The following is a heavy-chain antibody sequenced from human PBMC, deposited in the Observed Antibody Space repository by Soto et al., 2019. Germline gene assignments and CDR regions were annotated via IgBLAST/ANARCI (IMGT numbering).Heavy chain of an antibody. CDR1: GFSITSPGMS. D-gene: IGHD1-20*01. Sequence: GSGPTLVNPTETLTLTCTFSGFSITSPGMSVSWIRQPPGRALEWLALIERGDDDKYYSTSLKTRLTISKDTRKNQVVLTMANMDPADTATYYCARSIRGPRKFNGMDVWGQGTTVTVSS. CDR2: IERGDDDK. CDR3: ARSIRGPRKFNGMDV. J-gene: IGHJ6*02. V-gene: IGHV2-70*13.